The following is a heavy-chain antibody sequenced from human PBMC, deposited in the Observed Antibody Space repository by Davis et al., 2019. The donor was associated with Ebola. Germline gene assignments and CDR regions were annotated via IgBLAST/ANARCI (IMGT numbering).Heavy chain of an antibody. J-gene: IGHJ6*03. Sequence: GGSLRLSCAASGFTFSSYSMNWVRQAPGKGLEWVSSISSSSSYIYYADSVKGRFTISRDNAKNSLYLQMNSLRAEDTAVYYCARGGWLQLQRHYYYYYYMDVWGKGTTVTVSS. D-gene: IGHD5-24*01. V-gene: IGHV3-21*01. CDR1: GFTFSSYS. CDR3: ARGGWLQLQRHYYYYYYMDV. CDR2: ISSSSSYI.